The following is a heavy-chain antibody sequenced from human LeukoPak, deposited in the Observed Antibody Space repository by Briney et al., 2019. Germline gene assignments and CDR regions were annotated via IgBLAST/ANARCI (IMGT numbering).Heavy chain of an antibody. V-gene: IGHV4-59*08. D-gene: IGHD2-21*02. J-gene: IGHJ4*02. CDR1: GGSISSYY. Sequence: SETLSLTCTVSGGSISSYYWSWIRQPPGKGLEWIGYIYYSGSTNYNPSLKSRVTISVDTSKNQFSLKLSSVTAADTAVYYCARHGGSSPVVVTATPFDYWGQGTLVTVSS. CDR2: IYYSGST. CDR3: ARHGGSSPVVVTATPFDY.